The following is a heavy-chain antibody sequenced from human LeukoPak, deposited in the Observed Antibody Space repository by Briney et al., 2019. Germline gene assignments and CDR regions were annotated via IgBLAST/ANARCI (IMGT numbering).Heavy chain of an antibody. Sequence: PSQTLSLTCTVSGGSISSGAYSWNWIRQPPGKGLEWLGYIHHSGNTYYNSSLKSRVTISVDRSKNQFSLRLSSVTAADTAVYYCARDHGGTLPSLAWGQGTMVTVSS. CDR2: IHHSGNT. J-gene: IGHJ3*01. CDR1: GGSISSGAYS. D-gene: IGHD5-24*01. CDR3: ARDHGGTLPSLA. V-gene: IGHV4-30-2*01.